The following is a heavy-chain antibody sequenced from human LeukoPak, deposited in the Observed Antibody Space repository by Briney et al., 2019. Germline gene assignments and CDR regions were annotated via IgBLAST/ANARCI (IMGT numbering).Heavy chain of an antibody. CDR1: GFTFSSYW. Sequence: GGSLRLSCAASGFTFSSYWMSWVRQAPGKGLEWVANIKQDGSEKYYVDSVKGRFTISRDNAKNSLYLQMNSLRAEDTAVYYCARDDAYYYDSSRSFVYWGQGTLVTVSS. CDR3: ARDDAYYYDSSRSFVY. V-gene: IGHV3-7*01. CDR2: IKQDGSEK. J-gene: IGHJ4*02. D-gene: IGHD3-22*01.